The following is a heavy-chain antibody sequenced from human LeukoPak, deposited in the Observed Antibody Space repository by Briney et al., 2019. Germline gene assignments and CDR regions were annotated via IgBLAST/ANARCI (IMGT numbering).Heavy chain of an antibody. CDR3: ARDAAYCGGDCYPNWFDP. CDR2: INPTSGGT. Sequence: ASVKVSCKASGYTFTGYYMHWVRQAPGQGLEWMGWINPTSGGTKYAQKFQGRVTMTRDTSISTAYMELSRLRSDDTAVYYCARDAAYCGGDCYPNWFDPWGQGTLVTVSS. J-gene: IGHJ5*02. CDR1: GYTFTGYY. V-gene: IGHV1-2*02. D-gene: IGHD2-21*02.